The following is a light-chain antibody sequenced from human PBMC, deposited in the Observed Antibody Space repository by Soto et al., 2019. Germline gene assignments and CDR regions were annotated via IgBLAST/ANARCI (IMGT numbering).Light chain of an antibody. Sequence: DIQMTQSPSTLSASIGDRVTITCRASQSISRSLAWYQQKPGKAPNLLIYDASSLQSGVPSRFSGSGSGTEFTLTISSLQPDDFAAYYCQQYNTYSYTFGQGTKLEIK. V-gene: IGKV1-5*01. J-gene: IGKJ2*01. CDR3: QQYNTYSYT. CDR1: QSISRS. CDR2: DAS.